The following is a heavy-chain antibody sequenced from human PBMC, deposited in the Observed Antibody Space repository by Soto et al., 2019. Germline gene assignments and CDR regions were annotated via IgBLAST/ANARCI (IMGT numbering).Heavy chain of an antibody. CDR3: ARDSSSYEYYYYGMDV. D-gene: IGHD6-6*01. CDR2: ISAYNGNT. J-gene: IGHJ6*02. Sequence: QVQLVQSGAEVKKPGASVKVSCKASGYTFTSYGISWVRQAPGQGLEWMGWISAYNGNTNYAQKLQGRVTMTTDTSTSTAEMELRSLRSDDTAVYYCARDSSSYEYYYYGMDVWGQGTTVTVSS. V-gene: IGHV1-18*01. CDR1: GYTFTSYG.